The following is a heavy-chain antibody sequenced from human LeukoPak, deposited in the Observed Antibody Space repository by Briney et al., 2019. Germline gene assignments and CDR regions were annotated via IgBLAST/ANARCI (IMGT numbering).Heavy chain of an antibody. Sequence: GGSLRLSCAASGFTFSSYAMSWARQAPGKGLEWVSGSSGSGGSTYYADSVKGRFTNSRDNSKNTLYLQMNSLRAEDTAVYYCSKKKWESGCFDPWGQGTLVSVSS. CDR1: GFTFSSYA. CDR3: SKKKWESGCFDP. CDR2: SSGSGGST. D-gene: IGHD1-26*01. J-gene: IGHJ5*02. V-gene: IGHV3-23*01.